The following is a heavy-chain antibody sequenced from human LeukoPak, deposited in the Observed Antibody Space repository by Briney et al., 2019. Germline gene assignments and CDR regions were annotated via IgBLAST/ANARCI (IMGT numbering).Heavy chain of an antibody. J-gene: IGHJ6*02. Sequence: PGGSLRLSCAASGFTFDDYAMRWVRQAPGKGLEWVSGISWNSGSIGYADSVKGRFTISRDNAKNSLYLQMNSLRAEDTALYYCAKDMGYCSSTSCPHHYYGMDVWGQGTTVTVSS. CDR3: AKDMGYCSSTSCPHHYYGMDV. CDR1: GFTFDDYA. V-gene: IGHV3-9*01. D-gene: IGHD2-2*01. CDR2: ISWNSGSI.